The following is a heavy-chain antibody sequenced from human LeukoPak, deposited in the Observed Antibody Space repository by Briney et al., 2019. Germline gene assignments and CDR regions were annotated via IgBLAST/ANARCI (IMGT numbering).Heavy chain of an antibody. CDR3: VKERSRTGYFDY. J-gene: IGHJ4*02. V-gene: IGHV3-11*01. Sequence: GGSLRLSCAASGFMFSDEYMSWIRQAPGKGLEWVSYISNSGDFIAYADSVKGRFTISRDNAKNSLYLQMNSLRAEDTAFYYCVKERSRTGYFDYWGQGTLVTVSS. CDR2: ISNSGDFI. D-gene: IGHD2-2*01. CDR1: GFMFSDEY.